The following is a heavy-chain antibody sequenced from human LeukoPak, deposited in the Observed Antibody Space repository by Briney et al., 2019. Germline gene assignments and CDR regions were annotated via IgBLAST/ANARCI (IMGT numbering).Heavy chain of an antibody. CDR1: GYTFTSYG. CDR3: ARDGSYYYYYYYYMDV. V-gene: IGHV1-18*01. CDR2: ISAYNGNT. J-gene: IGHJ6*03. D-gene: IGHD1-26*01. Sequence: ASVKVSCKASGYTFTSYGISWVRQAPGQGLEWMGWISAYNGNTNYAQKLQGRVTMTTDTSTSTAYMELRSLRSDDTAVYYCARDGSYYYYYYYYMDVWGKGTTVTVSS.